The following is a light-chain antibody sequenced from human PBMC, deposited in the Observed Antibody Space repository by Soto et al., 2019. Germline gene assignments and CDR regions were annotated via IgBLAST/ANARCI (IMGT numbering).Light chain of an antibody. CDR1: QSVSFSY. J-gene: IGKJ1*01. CDR3: HQYGSSPPWT. Sequence: EIVLTQSPGTLSLSPGERATLSCRASQSVSFSYLAWYQQKPGQAPRLLIYGASSRATGIPDRFSGRGSGTYFTLNISRLEPEDFAVNYCHQYGSSPPWTFGQGTKVEIK. CDR2: GAS. V-gene: IGKV3-20*01.